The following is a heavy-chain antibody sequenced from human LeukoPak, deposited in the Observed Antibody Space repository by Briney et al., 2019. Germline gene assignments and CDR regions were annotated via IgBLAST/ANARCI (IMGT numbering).Heavy chain of an antibody. CDR1: GGSISSSSYY. Sequence: PSETLSLTCTVSGGSISSSSYYWGWIRQPPGKGLEWIGSIYYSGSTYYNPPLKSRVTISVDMSKNQFSLKLSSVTAADTAVYYCAGQEASFYYDSSGYYLSFDYWGQGTLVTVSS. CDR3: AGQEASFYYDSSGYYLSFDY. J-gene: IGHJ4*02. V-gene: IGHV4-39*01. D-gene: IGHD3-22*01. CDR2: IYYSGST.